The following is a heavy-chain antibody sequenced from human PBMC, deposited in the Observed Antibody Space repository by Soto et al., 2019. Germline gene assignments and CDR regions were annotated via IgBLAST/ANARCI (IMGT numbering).Heavy chain of an antibody. CDR2: INHSGIA. CDR3: AVTATHNSFDP. J-gene: IGHJ5*02. CDR1: GGSFGAYF. D-gene: IGHD2-21*02. V-gene: IGHV4-34*01. Sequence: QVQLQQWGAGLLKPSETLSLTCAVSGGSFGAYFWNWIRQSPRKGLEWIVEINHSGIANYNPSLKSRVVASVDSSQNQLFLNLRSETAADTAVYYGAVTATHNSFDPWGQGTMVTVSS.